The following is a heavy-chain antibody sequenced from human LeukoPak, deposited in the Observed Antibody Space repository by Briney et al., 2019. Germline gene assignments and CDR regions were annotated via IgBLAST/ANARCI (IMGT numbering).Heavy chain of an antibody. CDR1: GGSFSGYY. D-gene: IGHD6-13*01. CDR2: TNHSGST. V-gene: IGHV4-34*01. Sequence: SETLSLTCAVYGGSFSGYYWSWIRQPPGKGLEWIGETNHSGSTNYNPSLQSRVTISVDTSKNQFSLTLSSVTAADTAVYYCARGGSYSRGYYYYYMDVWGKGTTVTVSS. J-gene: IGHJ6*03. CDR3: ARGGSYSRGYYYYYMDV.